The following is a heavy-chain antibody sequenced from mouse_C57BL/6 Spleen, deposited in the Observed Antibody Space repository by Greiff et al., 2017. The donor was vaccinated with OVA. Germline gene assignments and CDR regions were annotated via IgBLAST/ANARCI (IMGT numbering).Heavy chain of an antibody. Sequence: VMLVESGAELVRPGTSVKVSCKASGYAFTNYLIEWVKQRPGQGLEWIGVINPGSGGTNYNEKFKGKATLTADKSSSTAYMQLSSLTSEDSAVYFCARSGWDGYAMDYWGQGTSVTVSS. D-gene: IGHD4-1*01. CDR1: GYAFTNYL. CDR2: INPGSGGT. CDR3: ARSGWDGYAMDY. J-gene: IGHJ4*01. V-gene: IGHV1-54*01.